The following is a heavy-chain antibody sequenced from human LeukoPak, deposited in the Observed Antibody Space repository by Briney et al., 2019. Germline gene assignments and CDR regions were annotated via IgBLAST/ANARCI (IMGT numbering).Heavy chain of an antibody. V-gene: IGHV4-59*01. CDR1: GGSINSYH. CDR3: ASTISNYDFWSGYYSPGGYYYYYMDV. CDR2: IYYSGSS. J-gene: IGHJ6*03. Sequence: PSETLSLTCNVSGGSINSYHWSWIRQPPGKGLEWIGYIYYSGSSNYNPSLKSRVTISVDTSKNQFSLKLSSVTAADTAVYYCASTISNYDFWSGYYSPGGYYYYYMDVWGKGTTVTVSS. D-gene: IGHD3-3*01.